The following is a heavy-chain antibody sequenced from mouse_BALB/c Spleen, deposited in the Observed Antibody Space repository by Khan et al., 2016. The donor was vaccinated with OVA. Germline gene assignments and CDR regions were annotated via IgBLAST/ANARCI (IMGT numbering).Heavy chain of an antibody. CDR1: GYSITSDYA. V-gene: IGHV3-2*02. CDR2: ISYSGNT. CDR3: VRVYGGDFDY. J-gene: IGHJ2*01. D-gene: IGHD1-1*01. Sequence: EVQLQESGPGLVKPSQSLSLTCTVTGYSITSDYAWNWIRQFPGNKLEWMGFISYSGNTNYNPSLKSRISITRDPSKNQFFLQLNSVTTEDTATYYCVRVYGGDFDYWGQGTTLTVSS.